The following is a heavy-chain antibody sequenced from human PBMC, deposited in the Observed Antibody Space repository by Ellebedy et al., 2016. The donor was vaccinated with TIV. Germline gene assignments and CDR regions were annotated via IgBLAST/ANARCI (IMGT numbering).Heavy chain of an antibody. D-gene: IGHD3-16*02. CDR1: VGTFSTYV. J-gene: IGHJ4*02. V-gene: IGHV1-69*13. Sequence: AASVKVSCKASVGTFSTYVIGWVRQAPGQGLEWMGGILPIFGTKNYAQKFLGRVTISADESTSKAYMEMRSLRSEDTAVYYCAREGGGDPPFDSWGQGTLVTVSS. CDR3: AREGGGDPPFDS. CDR2: ILPIFGTK.